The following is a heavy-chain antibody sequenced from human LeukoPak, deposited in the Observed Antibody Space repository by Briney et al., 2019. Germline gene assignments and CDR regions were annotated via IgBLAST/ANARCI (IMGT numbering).Heavy chain of an antibody. D-gene: IGHD6-13*01. CDR3: AKGLHSSSWNDAFDI. Sequence: GGSLRLSCAASGFTFSSYGMHWVRQAPGKGLEWVAFIRYDGSNKYYADSVKGRFTISRDNSENTLYMQMNSLRVEDTAVYYCAKGLHSSSWNDAFDIWGQGTTVTVSS. V-gene: IGHV3-30*02. CDR1: GFTFSSYG. J-gene: IGHJ3*02. CDR2: IRYDGSNK.